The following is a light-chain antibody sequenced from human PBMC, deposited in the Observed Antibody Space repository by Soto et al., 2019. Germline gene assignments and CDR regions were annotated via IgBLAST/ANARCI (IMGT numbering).Light chain of an antibody. J-gene: IGKJ1*01. Sequence: EIVMTQSPATLSVSPGARATLSCRASQSVSSNLAWYQQKPGQAPRLLIYGASTRATGIPARFSGSGSGTEFTLIISSLQSEDIAIYYCQQYNNLPRTFGQGTKVEIK. V-gene: IGKV3-15*01. CDR3: QQYNNLPRT. CDR1: QSVSSN. CDR2: GAS.